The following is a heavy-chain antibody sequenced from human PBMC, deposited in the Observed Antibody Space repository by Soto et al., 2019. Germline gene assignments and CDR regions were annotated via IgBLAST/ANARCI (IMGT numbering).Heavy chain of an antibody. J-gene: IGHJ4*02. CDR2: RWYDGSNK. Sequence: QVQLVESGGGVVQPGRSLRLSCAASGFTFSSYGMHWVRQAPGKGLEWVAVRWYDGSNKYYADSVKGRFTISRDNSKNTLYLQMNSLRAEDTAVYYCARAPPGFFDYWGQGTLVTVSS. CDR1: GFTFSSYG. CDR3: ARAPPGFFDY. V-gene: IGHV3-33*01.